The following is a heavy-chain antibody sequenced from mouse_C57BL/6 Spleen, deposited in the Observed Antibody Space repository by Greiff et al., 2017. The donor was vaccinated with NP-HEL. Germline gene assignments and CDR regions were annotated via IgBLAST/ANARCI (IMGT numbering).Heavy chain of an antibody. V-gene: IGHV2-9-1*01. CDR2: IWTGGGT. CDR1: GFSLTSYA. CDR3: ARKSGNYGNYFDY. Sequence: VNVVESGPGLVAPSQSLSITCTVSGFSLTSYAISWVRQPPGKGLEWLGVIWTGGGTNYNSALKSRLSISKDNSKSQVFLKMNSLQTDDTARYYCARKSGNYGNYFDYWGQGTTLTVSS. D-gene: IGHD2-1*01. J-gene: IGHJ2*01.